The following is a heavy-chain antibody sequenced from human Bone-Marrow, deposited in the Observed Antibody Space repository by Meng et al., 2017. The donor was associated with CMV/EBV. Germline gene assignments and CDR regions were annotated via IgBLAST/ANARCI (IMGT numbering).Heavy chain of an antibody. CDR3: ARGRLSLDYDFWSGYYPTLYYYYGMDV. CDR2: MNPNSGNT. CDR1: GYTFTSYD. V-gene: IGHV1-8*03. D-gene: IGHD3-3*01. Sequence: ASVKVSCKASGYTFTSYDINWVRQATGQGLEWMGWMNPNSGNTGYAQKFQGRVTITRNTSISTAYMELSSLRSEDTAVYYCARGRLSLDYDFWSGYYPTLYYYYGMDVWGQGTTVTVSS. J-gene: IGHJ6*02.